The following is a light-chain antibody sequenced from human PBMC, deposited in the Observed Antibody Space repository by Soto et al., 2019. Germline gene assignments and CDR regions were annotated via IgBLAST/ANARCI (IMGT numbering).Light chain of an antibody. V-gene: IGLV3-21*04. CDR1: NIGSKS. CDR3: QVWDSSSDLRGV. Sequence: SYELTQPPSVSVAPGKTARITCGGNNIGSKSVHWYQQKPGQAPVLVIYYDNDRPSGNPERFSGSNSGNTATLTISRVEAGDEADYYCQVWDSSSDLRGVFGGGTKLTVL. CDR2: YDN. J-gene: IGLJ2*01.